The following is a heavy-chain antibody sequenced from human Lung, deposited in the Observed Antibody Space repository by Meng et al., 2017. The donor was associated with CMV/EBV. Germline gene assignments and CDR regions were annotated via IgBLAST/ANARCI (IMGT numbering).Heavy chain of an antibody. J-gene: IGHJ4*02. CDR3: ARGNGWRFDY. D-gene: IGHD6-19*01. V-gene: IGHV7-4-1*01. CDR2: ININTGNP. Sequence: QVQLLLSGSELKKPGDSVKVSCQAAGYTFTSSSMNWVRHAPGQGLEWMGWININTGNPTYAQGFTGRFVFSLDTSVSTAYLQIDSLKADDTAVYYCARGNGWRFDYWGQGTLVTVSS. CDR1: GYTFTSSS.